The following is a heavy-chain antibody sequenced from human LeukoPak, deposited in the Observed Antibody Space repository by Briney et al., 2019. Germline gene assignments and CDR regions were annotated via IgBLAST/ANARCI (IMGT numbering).Heavy chain of an antibody. Sequence: QSGGSLRLSCAASGFTFSNAWMSWVRQAPGKGLEWVAFIRYDGSNKYYADSVKGRFTISRDNSKNTLYLQMNSLRAEDTAVYYCAKDHSNALLRFGEVIRKTRDGYFDYWGQGTLVTVSS. D-gene: IGHD3-10*01. V-gene: IGHV3-30*02. CDR3: AKDHSNALLRFGEVIRKTRDGYFDY. CDR1: GFTFSNAW. J-gene: IGHJ4*02. CDR2: IRYDGSNK.